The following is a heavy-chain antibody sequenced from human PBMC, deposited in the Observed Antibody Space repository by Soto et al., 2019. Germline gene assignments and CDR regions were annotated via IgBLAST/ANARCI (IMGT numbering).Heavy chain of an antibody. CDR1: GFTLSNIG. Sequence: QVQLVESGGGVVQPGTSLRLACAASGFTLSNIGMQWVRQAPGKGLEWVAVISAGGNTKYYGDSVKGRFTISRDNSKNTLFLQMNSLRTEDTAVYYCAKESGGERYAAYFDLWGQGTLVTVSA. V-gene: IGHV3-30*18. J-gene: IGHJ4*02. CDR3: AKESGGERYAAYFDL. CDR2: ISAGGNTK. D-gene: IGHD2-21*01.